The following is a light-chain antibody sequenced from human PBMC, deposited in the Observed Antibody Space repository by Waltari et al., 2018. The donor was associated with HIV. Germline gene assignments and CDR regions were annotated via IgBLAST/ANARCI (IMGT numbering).Light chain of an antibody. CDR2: EVS. J-gene: IGLJ1*01. CDR3: CSYAGTYTYV. Sequence: QSALTQPRSVSGSPGQPVTIPCTGLSSDLGYFAYVSWYQQYPLKALKVIIYEVSQRPSGVPDRFTASKSGITASLTISGLQDEDEADYYCCSYAGTYTYVFGTGTTVTVL. CDR1: SSDLGYFAY. V-gene: IGLV2-11*01.